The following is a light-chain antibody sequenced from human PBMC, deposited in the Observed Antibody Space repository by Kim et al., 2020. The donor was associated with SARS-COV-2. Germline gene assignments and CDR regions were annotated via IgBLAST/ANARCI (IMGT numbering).Light chain of an antibody. CDR2: DAS. CDR1: QDIRNR. V-gene: IGKV1-33*01. CDR3: QQDDKFLSIT. J-gene: IGKJ5*01. Sequence: DIQMTQSPSSLSASVGDRVTITCQASQDIRNRINWYQQKPGNAPKLLIYDASNLETGVPSRFSGGGSGIEFTFTSSSLQPEDIAIYYCQQDDKFLSITFGQGERLEIK.